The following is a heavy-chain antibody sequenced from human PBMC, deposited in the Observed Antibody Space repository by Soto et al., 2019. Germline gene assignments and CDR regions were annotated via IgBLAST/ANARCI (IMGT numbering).Heavy chain of an antibody. CDR2: FYWDDDK. J-gene: IGHJ5*02. CDR1: GFSLNTDGGA. CDR3: AYREGEASGTCNWFDP. Sequence: QITLKESGPPLVKPTETLTLTCTFSGFSLNTDGGAVSWIRQPPGKALQGLGLFYWDDDKRYSPSQESTLSSTRETSKRQVIHTMTNMEPVDTGIYYCAYREGEASGTCNWFDPWGQGTPVTVAS. D-gene: IGHD1-1*01. V-gene: IGHV2-5*02.